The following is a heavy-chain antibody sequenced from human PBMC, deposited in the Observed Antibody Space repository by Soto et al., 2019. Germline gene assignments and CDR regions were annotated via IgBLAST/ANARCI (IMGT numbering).Heavy chain of an antibody. CDR3: ARTTFTRNDY. D-gene: IGHD2-2*01. CDR1: GGSFSGYY. Sequence: SETLSLTCAVYGGSFSGYYWSWIRQPPGKGLEWIGEINHSGSTNYNPSLKSRVTISADTSKNQFSLKLSSVTAADTAVYYCARTTFTRNDYWGQGTLVTVSS. V-gene: IGHV4-34*01. CDR2: INHSGST. J-gene: IGHJ4*02.